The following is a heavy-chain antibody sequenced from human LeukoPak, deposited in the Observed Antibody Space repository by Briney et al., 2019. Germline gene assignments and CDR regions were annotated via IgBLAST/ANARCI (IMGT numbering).Heavy chain of an antibody. Sequence: GGSLRLSCAASGFTFRNNWMNWIRQTPGKGLEWVANIRPDASDIGYVDSVKGRFTISRDNAKNLLYLQMNSLRVDDTAVYYCTSISLGANEDYWGQGTRVTVSS. V-gene: IGHV3-7*03. D-gene: IGHD1-26*01. CDR2: IRPDASDI. J-gene: IGHJ4*02. CDR3: TSISLGANEDY. CDR1: GFTFRNNW.